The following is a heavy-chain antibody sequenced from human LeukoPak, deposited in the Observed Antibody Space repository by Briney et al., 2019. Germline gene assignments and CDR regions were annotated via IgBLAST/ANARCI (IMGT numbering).Heavy chain of an antibody. CDR1: GYTFTSYY. D-gene: IGHD4-11*01. J-gene: IGHJ4*02. Sequence: ASVKVSCKASGYTFTSYYMHWVRQAPGQGLEWMGIINPSGGSTSYAQKFQGRVTMTRDTSTSTVYMELSSLRSEDTAVYYCARGGMTTVTLGLELDYSGQGTLVTVSS. V-gene: IGHV1-46*01. CDR2: INPSGGST. CDR3: ARGGMTTVTLGLELDY.